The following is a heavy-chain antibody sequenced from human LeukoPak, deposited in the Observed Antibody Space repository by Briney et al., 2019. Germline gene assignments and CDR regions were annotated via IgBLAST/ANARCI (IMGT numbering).Heavy chain of an antibody. CDR1: GGSFSGYY. V-gene: IGHV4-34*01. D-gene: IGHD6-19*01. Sequence: SETLSLTCAVYGGSFSGYYWSWIRHPPGKGLEWIGEINHSGSTNYNPSLKSRVTISVDTSKNQFSLELSSVTAADTAVYYCARGPIRSSGWYDFYFDYWGQGTLVTVSS. J-gene: IGHJ4*02. CDR3: ARGPIRSSGWYDFYFDY. CDR2: INHSGST.